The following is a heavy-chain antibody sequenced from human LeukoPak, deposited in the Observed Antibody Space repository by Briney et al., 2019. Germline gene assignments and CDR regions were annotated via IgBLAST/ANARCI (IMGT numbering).Heavy chain of an antibody. D-gene: IGHD3-9*01. CDR3: ARFRFDWLLQHLDFDY. CDR2: ISSRSTYI. J-gene: IGHJ4*02. Sequence: GGTLRLSCTASEFTFGDFAISWVRQAPGKGLEWVSSISSRSTYIYHADSVKGRFTISRDNAKNSLFLQMNSLRAEDTAVYYCARFRFDWLLQHLDFDYWGQGTLVTVSS. V-gene: IGHV3-21*04. CDR1: EFTFGDFA.